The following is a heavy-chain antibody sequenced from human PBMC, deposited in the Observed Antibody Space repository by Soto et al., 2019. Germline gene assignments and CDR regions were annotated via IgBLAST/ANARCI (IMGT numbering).Heavy chain of an antibody. CDR1: GFTFSSYD. Sequence: EVQLVESGGGLVQPGGSLRLSCAASGFTFSSYDMHWVRQATGKGLECVSAIGTAGDTYYPGSVKGRFTITKEHAKNSLYLQMNSLRAGDTAVYYCARRLTGDWPYGMDVWGQGTTVTVSS. CDR2: IGTAGDT. D-gene: IGHD2-21*02. V-gene: IGHV3-13*04. CDR3: ARRLTGDWPYGMDV. J-gene: IGHJ6*02.